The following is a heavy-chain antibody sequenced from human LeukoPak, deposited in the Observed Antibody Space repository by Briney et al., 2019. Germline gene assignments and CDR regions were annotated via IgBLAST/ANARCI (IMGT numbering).Heavy chain of an antibody. CDR1: GFTFTNFG. CDR3: ARDRGVETGARAPPVGYFDS. V-gene: IGHV3-33*01. CDR2: IWYDGINK. Sequence: GRSLRLSCAASGFTFTNFGMHWVRQAPGKGLEWVAVIWYDGINKYYSDSVKGRFTISRDNSKSTLFLQMDSLRAEDTALYYCARDRGVETGARAPPVGYFDSWGQGALVTVSP. J-gene: IGHJ4*02. D-gene: IGHD2-21*02.